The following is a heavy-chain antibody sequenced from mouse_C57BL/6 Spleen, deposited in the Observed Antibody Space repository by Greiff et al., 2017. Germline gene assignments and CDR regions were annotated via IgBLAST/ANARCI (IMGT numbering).Heavy chain of an antibody. CDR3: ARVTWGTDYVDY. Sequence: EVNVVESGAELVKPGASVKLSCTASGFNIKDYYMHWVKQRTEQGLEWIGRIDPEDGETKYAPKFQGKATITADTSSNTAYLQLSSLRSEDTVAFYCARVTWGTDYVDYGGQVTTLTVSS. CDR1: GFNIKDYY. CDR2: IDPEDGET. J-gene: IGHJ2*01. V-gene: IGHV14-2*01.